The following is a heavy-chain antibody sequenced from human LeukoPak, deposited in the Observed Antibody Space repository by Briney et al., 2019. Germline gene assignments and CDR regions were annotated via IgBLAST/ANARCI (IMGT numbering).Heavy chain of an antibody. Sequence: GGSLRLSCAASGFTVSSNYMSWVRQAPGKGLEWVSVIYSGGSTYYADSVKGRFTISRDNSKNTLYLQMNSLRAEDTAVYYCARDSSRRDYYDSWTDHNFDYWGQGTLVTVSS. CDR2: IYSGGST. V-gene: IGHV3-66*01. D-gene: IGHD3-22*01. J-gene: IGHJ4*02. CDR1: GFTVSSNY. CDR3: ARDSSRRDYYDSWTDHNFDY.